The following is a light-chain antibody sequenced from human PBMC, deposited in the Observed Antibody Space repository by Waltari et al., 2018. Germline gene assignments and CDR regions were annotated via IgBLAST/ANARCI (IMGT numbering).Light chain of an antibody. CDR2: MGS. CDR3: MQPLQTPWT. V-gene: IGKV2-28*01. J-gene: IGKJ1*01. Sequence: DFVMTQSPLSLPVTPGEPASISSRSSQNLLHSNGYNYLDWYLQKPGQSPKLLIYMGSNRASGVPDRFSGSGSGTDFTLKISRVEAEDVGVYYCMQPLQTPWTFGQGTKVEIK. CDR1: QNLLHSNGYNY.